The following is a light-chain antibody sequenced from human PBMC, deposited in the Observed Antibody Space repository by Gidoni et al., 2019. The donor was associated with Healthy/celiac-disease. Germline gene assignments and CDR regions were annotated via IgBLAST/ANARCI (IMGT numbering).Light chain of an antibody. CDR1: SSDVGGYNY. Sequence: QSALTQPRSVSGSPGQSVNISCTGTSSDVGGYNYVSWYQQHPGKAPKLMIYDVSTRPSGVPDRFSGSKSGNTASLTISGLQAEDEADYYCCSYAGSYTGVFGGGTKLTVL. V-gene: IGLV2-11*01. J-gene: IGLJ2*01. CDR3: CSYAGSYTGV. CDR2: DVS.